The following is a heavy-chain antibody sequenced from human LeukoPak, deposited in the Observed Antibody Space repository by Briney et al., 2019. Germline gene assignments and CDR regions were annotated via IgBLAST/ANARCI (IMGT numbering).Heavy chain of an antibody. CDR1: GGSISSVSYY. Sequence: SETLSLTCTVSGGSISSVSYYWSWIRQPPGKGLEWIGEIDDLGNTHYNPSLESRVILSVDTSKRQFSVNLTSVTAADTAVYYCARFIMVRDLSRVDGFDIWGQGTMATVSS. CDR2: IDDLGNT. D-gene: IGHD3-10*01. CDR3: ARFIMVRDLSRVDGFDI. V-gene: IGHV4-39*07. J-gene: IGHJ3*02.